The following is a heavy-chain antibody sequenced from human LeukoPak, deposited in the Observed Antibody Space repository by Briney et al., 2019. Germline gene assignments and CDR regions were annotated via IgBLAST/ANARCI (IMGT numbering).Heavy chain of an antibody. CDR3: ARDRGVGVFDY. D-gene: IGHD3-10*01. V-gene: IGHV4-59*01. Sequence: SETLSLTCTVSGGSISSYYWSWSRQPPGKGLEWIGYIYYSGSTNYNPSLKSRVTISVDTSKNQFSLKLSSVAAADTAVYYCARDRGVGVFDYWGQGTLVTVSS. CDR2: IYYSGST. J-gene: IGHJ4*02. CDR1: GGSISSYY.